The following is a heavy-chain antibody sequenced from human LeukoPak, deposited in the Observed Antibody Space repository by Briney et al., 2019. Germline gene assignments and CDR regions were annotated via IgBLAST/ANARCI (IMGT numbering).Heavy chain of an antibody. CDR1: GFTFSRNA. Sequence: GGSLRLSCAVSGFTFSRNAMNWVRQAPGKGLEWVASISGNGLGTYYADSVKGRLNISRDNSKNTLYLHMESLRTEDTAVYYCAKDANYFDSGSYLIPFDFWGQGTRVTVSS. CDR2: ISGNGLGT. V-gene: IGHV3-23*01. D-gene: IGHD1-26*01. CDR3: AKDANYFDSGSYLIPFDF. J-gene: IGHJ4*02.